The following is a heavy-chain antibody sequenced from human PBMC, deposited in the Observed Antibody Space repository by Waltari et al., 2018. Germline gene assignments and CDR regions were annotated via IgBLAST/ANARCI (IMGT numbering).Heavy chain of an antibody. V-gene: IGHV4-4*02. J-gene: IGHJ5*02. CDR1: GDSVSSSYL. D-gene: IGHD2-15*01. CDR2: VNGSGRT. CDR3: ARDRGRGLYLDT. Sequence: QLRLQESGPGLVKPSGTVSLRCAVSGDSVSSSYLWNWVRQSPQKGLAWIGQVNGSGRTNYTPSFASRVTVSLDTSKNLFSLEVTSATAADTAVYYCARDRGRGLYLDTWGPGTLVTVSP.